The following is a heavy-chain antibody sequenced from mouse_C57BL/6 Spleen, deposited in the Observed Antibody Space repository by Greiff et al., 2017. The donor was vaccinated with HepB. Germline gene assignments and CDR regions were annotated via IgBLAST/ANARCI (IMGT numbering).Heavy chain of an antibody. V-gene: IGHV1-81*01. CDR2: IYPSSGNT. J-gene: IGHJ2*01. D-gene: IGHD2-3*01. CDR1: GYTFTSYG. CDR3: ARGGMMVTHFDY. Sequence: QVQLQQSGAELARPGASVKLSCKASGYTFTSYGISWVKQRTGQGLEWIGEIYPSSGNTYYNEKFKGKATLTADKSSSTAYMELRSLTSEDSAVYFCARGGMMVTHFDYWGQGTTLTVSS.